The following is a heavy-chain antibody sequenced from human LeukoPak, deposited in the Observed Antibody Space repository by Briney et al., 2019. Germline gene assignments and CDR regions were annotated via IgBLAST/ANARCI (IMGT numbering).Heavy chain of an antibody. D-gene: IGHD3-10*01. Sequence: SVKGRITVSRDNSKNTLYLQMNSLRAEDTAVYYCARAQGSGTYYPFDYWGQGTLVTVSS. V-gene: IGHV3-23*01. J-gene: IGHJ4*02. CDR3: ARAQGSGTYYPFDY.